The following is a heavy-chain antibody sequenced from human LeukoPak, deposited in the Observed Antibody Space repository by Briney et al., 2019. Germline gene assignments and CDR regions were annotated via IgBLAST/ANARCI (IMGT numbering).Heavy chain of an antibody. CDR3: AKDRAAAIGYYFDY. CDR1: GFTFSSYA. Sequence: SGGSLRLSCAASGFTFSSYAMTWVRQAPGKGLEWVSAIRGSGGSTYYADSVKGRFTISRDNSKNTLYLQMNSLRAEDTAVYYCAKDRAAAIGYYFDYWGQGTLVTVSS. V-gene: IGHV3-23*01. CDR2: IRGSGGST. J-gene: IGHJ4*02. D-gene: IGHD2-2*01.